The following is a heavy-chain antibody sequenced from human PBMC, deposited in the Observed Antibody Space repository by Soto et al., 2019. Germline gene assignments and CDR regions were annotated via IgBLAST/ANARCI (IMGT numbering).Heavy chain of an antibody. J-gene: IGHJ4*02. Sequence: DVQLVESGGGLVQPGGSLRLSCAVSGFTLSTFWMSWVRQAPGEGPEWLANIKQDGSEKNYVDSVKGRFSISRDNSKNSLYLQMSGLRAEDTAVYYCVRGGWSVDYWGQGTLVIVSS. CDR3: VRGGWSVDY. CDR2: IKQDGSEK. V-gene: IGHV3-7*04. D-gene: IGHD2-8*01. CDR1: GFTLSTFW.